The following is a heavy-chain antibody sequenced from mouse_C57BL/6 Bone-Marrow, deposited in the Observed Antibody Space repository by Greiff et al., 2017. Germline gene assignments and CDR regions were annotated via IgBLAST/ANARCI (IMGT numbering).Heavy chain of an antibody. CDR1: GFNIKDDY. CDR2: IDPENGDT. CDR3: TLPGMDY. J-gene: IGHJ4*01. Sequence: VQLQQSGAELVRPGASVKLSCTASGFNIKDDYMHWVKQRPEQGLEWIGWIDPENGDTEYASKFQGKATITADTPSNTAYLQLSSLTSEDTAVYYCTLPGMDYWGQGTSVTVSS. V-gene: IGHV14-4*01.